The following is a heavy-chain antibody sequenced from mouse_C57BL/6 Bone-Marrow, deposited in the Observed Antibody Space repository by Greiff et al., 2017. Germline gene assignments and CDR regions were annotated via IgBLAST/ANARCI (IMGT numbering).Heavy chain of an antibody. CDR1: GYTFTDYY. V-gene: IGHV1-26*01. J-gene: IGHJ4*01. CDR2: INPNNGGT. D-gene: IGHD1-2*01. Sequence: VQLQQSGPELVKPGASVKISCKASGYTFTDYYMNWVKQSHGKSLEWIGDINPNNGGTSYNQKFKGKATLTVDKSSSTAYMELRSLTSEDSAVYYCARTGTTAYAMDYWGQGTSVTVSS. CDR3: ARTGTTAYAMDY.